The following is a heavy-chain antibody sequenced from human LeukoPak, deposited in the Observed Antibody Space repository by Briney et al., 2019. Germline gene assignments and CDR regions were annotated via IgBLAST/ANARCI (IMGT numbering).Heavy chain of an antibody. V-gene: IGHV1-69*05. CDR3: ARAGGVSSWYHAFDI. CDR2: IIPIFGTA. Sequence: ASVKVSCKASGGTFSSYAISWVRQAPGQGLEWMGRIIPIFGTANYAQKFQGRVTITTDESTGTAYMELSSLRSEDTAVYYCARAGGVSSWYHAFDIWGQGTMVTVSS. J-gene: IGHJ3*02. D-gene: IGHD6-13*01. CDR1: GGTFSSYA.